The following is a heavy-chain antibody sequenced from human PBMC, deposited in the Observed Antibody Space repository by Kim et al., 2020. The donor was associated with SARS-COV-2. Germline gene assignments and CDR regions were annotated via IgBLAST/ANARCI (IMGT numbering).Heavy chain of an antibody. V-gene: IGHV4-34*01. CDR3: AREVTTVTTSINWFDP. D-gene: IGHD4-17*01. J-gene: IGHJ5*02. CDR1: GGSFSGYY. CDR2: INHSGST. Sequence: SETLSLTCAVYGGSFSGYYWSWIRQPPGKGLEWIGEINHSGSTNYNPSLKSRVTISVDTSKNQFSLKLSSVTAADTAVYYCAREVTTVTTSINWFDPWVQGTLVTVSS.